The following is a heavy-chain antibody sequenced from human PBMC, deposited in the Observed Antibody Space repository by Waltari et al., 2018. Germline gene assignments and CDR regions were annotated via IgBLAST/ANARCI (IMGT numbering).Heavy chain of an antibody. D-gene: IGHD6-6*01. Sequence: VQPGGSLRLSCAACGFTFSSYDMHWVRQATGKGLEWVGFIRSKAYGGTTEYAASVKGRFTISRDDSKSIAYLQMNSLKTEDTAVYYCTREGSYSSSSDYWGQGTLVTVSS. J-gene: IGHJ4*02. CDR3: TREGSYSSSSDY. CDR2: IRSKAYGGTT. CDR1: GFTFSSYD. V-gene: IGHV3-49*04.